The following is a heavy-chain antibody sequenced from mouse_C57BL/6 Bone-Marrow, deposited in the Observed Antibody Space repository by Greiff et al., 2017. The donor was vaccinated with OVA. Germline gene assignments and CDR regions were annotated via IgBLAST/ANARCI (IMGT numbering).Heavy chain of an antibody. CDR2: IYPRSGNT. Sequence: QVQLQQSGAELARPGASVKLSCKASGYTFTSYGISWVKQRTGQGLEWIGEIYPRSGNTYYNEKFKGKATLTADKSSSTAYMELRSLTSEDSAVYFCARAYYYGNSAWFAYWGQGTLVTVSA. V-gene: IGHV1-81*01. D-gene: IGHD2-1*01. CDR1: GYTFTSYG. CDR3: ARAYYYGNSAWFAY. J-gene: IGHJ3*01.